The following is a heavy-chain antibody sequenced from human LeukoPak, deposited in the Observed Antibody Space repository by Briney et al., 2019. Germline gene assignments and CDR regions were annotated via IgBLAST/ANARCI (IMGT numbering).Heavy chain of an antibody. CDR3: TTPNILCSGGSCYVTRYFDC. CDR2: IKSKTDGGTT. CDR1: GFTFSNAW. D-gene: IGHD2-15*01. Sequence: NPGGSLRLSCAASGFTFSNAWMSWVRQAPGKGLEWVGRIKSKTDGGTTDYAAPVKGRFIISRDDSKNMLFLQMNSLKTEDTAVYYCTTPNILCSGGSCYVTRYFDCWGQGTLVTVSS. J-gene: IGHJ4*02. V-gene: IGHV3-15*01.